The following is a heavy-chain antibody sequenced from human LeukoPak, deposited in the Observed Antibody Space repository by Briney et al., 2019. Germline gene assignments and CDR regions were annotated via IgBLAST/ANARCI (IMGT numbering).Heavy chain of an antibody. CDR2: ISSSSTYI. CDR3: ARDRDQVSFDY. CDR1: GFTFSSYS. D-gene: IGHD3-10*01. J-gene: IGHJ4*02. V-gene: IGHV3-21*01. Sequence: PGGSLRLSCAASGFTFSSYSMNWVRQAPGKGLEWVSSISSSSTYIYCADSVKGRFTISRDNAKNSLYLQMNSLRAEDTAVYYCARDRDQVSFDYWGQGTLVTVSS.